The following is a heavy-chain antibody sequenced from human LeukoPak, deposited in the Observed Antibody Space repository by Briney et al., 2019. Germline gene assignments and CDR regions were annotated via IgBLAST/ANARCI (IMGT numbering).Heavy chain of an antibody. V-gene: IGHV3-23*01. CDR2: ISGSGGNT. CDR1: GFTFSDYG. CDR3: AKDDGGSYYIYYYYMDV. D-gene: IGHD1-26*01. Sequence: GGSLRLSCAASGFTFSDYGMSWVRQAPGKGLEWVSAISGSGGNTYYADSVKGRFTISRDNSKNTLYLQMNSLRAEDTAVYYCAKDDGGSYYIYYYYMDVWGKGTTVTISS. J-gene: IGHJ6*03.